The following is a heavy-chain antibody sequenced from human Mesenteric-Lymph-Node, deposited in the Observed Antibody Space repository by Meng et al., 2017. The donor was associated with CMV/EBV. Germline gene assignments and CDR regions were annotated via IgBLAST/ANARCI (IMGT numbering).Heavy chain of an antibody. V-gene: IGHV3-64*02. Sequence: VQCEVQLFESGGGFVLRFTSFTMNWVSQAQGKGLEYVSAITSGGTTYYADSVKGRFTISRDNSKNMLYLQMGSLRSEDMAMYYCHSEMYCGGHNCEDYWGQGTLVTVSS. CDR2: ITSGGTT. CDR3: HSEMYCGGHNCEDY. D-gene: IGHD2-21*01. J-gene: IGHJ4*02. CDR1: VLRFTSFT.